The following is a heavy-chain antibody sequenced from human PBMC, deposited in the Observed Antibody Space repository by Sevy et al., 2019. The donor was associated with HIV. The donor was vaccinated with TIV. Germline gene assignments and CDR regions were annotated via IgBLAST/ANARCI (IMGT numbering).Heavy chain of an antibody. CDR1: GFTFSSYA. V-gene: IGHV3-23*01. Sequence: GGSLRLSCAASGFTFSSYAMSWVRQAPGKGLEWVSAISGSGGSTYYADSVKGRFTISRDNSKNTLYLQMNSLRAEDTAVYYCAKEIHSSGWYESVFDIWGQGTMVTVSS. D-gene: IGHD6-19*01. CDR3: AKEIHSSGWYESVFDI. J-gene: IGHJ3*02. CDR2: ISGSGGST.